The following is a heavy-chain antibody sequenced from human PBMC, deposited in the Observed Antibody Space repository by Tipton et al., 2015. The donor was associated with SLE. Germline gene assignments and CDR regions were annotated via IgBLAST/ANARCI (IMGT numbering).Heavy chain of an antibody. J-gene: IGHJ3*02. CDR3: ARDYDYIWGSFDI. V-gene: IGHV4-31*03. CDR1: GGSISSGGYY. Sequence: TLSLTCTVSGGSISSGGYYWSWFRQHPGKGLEWIGYIYYSGSTYYNPSLKSRVTISVDTSKNQFSLKLSSVTAADTAVYYCARDYDYIWGSFDIWGQGTMVTVSS. CDR2: IYYSGST. D-gene: IGHD3-16*01.